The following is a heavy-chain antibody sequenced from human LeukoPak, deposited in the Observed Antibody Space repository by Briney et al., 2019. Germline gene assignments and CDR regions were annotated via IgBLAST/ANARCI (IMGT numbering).Heavy chain of an antibody. CDR2: INPDSGAT. V-gene: IGHV1-2*02. Sequence: ASVKVSCKTSGYTFTGYYMHWVRQAPGQGLEWMGWINPDSGATNYAQKFQGRVTMARDTSISTAYMELSRLRSDDTAVYYCARGEGCSSTGCYYYYYMDVWGKGTTVTVSS. J-gene: IGHJ6*03. CDR1: GYTFTGYY. CDR3: ARGEGCSSTGCYYYYYMDV. D-gene: IGHD2-2*01.